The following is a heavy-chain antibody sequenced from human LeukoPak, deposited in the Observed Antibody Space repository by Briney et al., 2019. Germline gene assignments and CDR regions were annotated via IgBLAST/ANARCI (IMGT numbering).Heavy chain of an antibody. J-gene: IGHJ3*02. Sequence: PGGSLRLSCAASGFTFSGFAMSWIRQAPGKGLEWVSSISRSGESTFYADSVKGRFTISRDNFKNTLYLQMNSLRAEDTAVYYCAKHYYDILTGYRVDDFDIWGQGTMVTVSS. CDR2: ISRSGEST. CDR3: AKHYYDILTGYRVDDFDI. D-gene: IGHD3-9*01. V-gene: IGHV3-23*01. CDR1: GFTFSGFA.